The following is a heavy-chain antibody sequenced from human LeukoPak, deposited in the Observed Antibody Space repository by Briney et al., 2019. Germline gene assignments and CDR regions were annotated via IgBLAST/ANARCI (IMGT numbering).Heavy chain of an antibody. J-gene: IGHJ4*02. CDR1: GYTFTGYY. D-gene: IGHD3-22*01. Sequence: DSVKVSCKASGYTFTGYYMHWVRRAPGQGLEWMGWINPNSGGTNYAQKFQGRVTMTRDTSISTAYMELSRLRSDDTAVYYCARDNSSGYYSELDYWGQGTLVTVSS. CDR2: INPNSGGT. V-gene: IGHV1-2*02. CDR3: ARDNSSGYYSELDY.